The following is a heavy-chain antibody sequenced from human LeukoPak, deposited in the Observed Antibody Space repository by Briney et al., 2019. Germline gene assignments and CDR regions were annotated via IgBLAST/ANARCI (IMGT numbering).Heavy chain of an antibody. J-gene: IGHJ4*02. Sequence: PGGSLRLSCAASGFTFSSYAMHWVRQAPGKGLEWVAVISYDGSNKYYADSVKGRFTISRDNSKNTLYLKMNSLRAEDTAVYYCARVPGDDYWGQGTLVTVSS. D-gene: IGHD3-16*01. CDR2: ISYDGSNK. CDR3: ARVPGDDY. V-gene: IGHV3-30-3*01. CDR1: GFTFSSYA.